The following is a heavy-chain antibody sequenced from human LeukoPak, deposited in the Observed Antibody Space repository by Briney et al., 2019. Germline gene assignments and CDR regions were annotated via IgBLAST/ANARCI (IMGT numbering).Heavy chain of an antibody. CDR3: ARGQRPQYTSTWDNWFDP. V-gene: IGHV3-11*04. Sequence: PGGSLRLSCAASGFTFSDYYMSWIRQAPGKGLEWVSYISSSGSTIYYAASVKGRFTISRDNAKNSLYLQIDSLRAEDTAVYYCARGQRPQYTSTWDNWFDPWGQGTQVTVSS. J-gene: IGHJ5*02. D-gene: IGHD2-2*01. CDR1: GFTFSDYY. CDR2: ISSSGSTI.